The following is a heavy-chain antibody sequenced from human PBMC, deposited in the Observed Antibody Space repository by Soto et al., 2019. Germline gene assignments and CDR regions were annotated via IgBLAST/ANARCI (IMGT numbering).Heavy chain of an antibody. CDR3: ARGDATKIVVTTYYGMDV. Sequence: QVQLVQSGAEVKKPGSSVKVSCKASGGSLSNYGISWVRQSPGQGLEWMGGILPVFGTANSARQFQGRVTITADESTSIVSLDVTSLRSEDTAVDYCARGDATKIVVTTYYGMDVCGQGTTGTVAS. CDR1: GGSLSNYG. J-gene: IGHJ6*01. CDR2: ILPVFGTA. V-gene: IGHV1-69*12. D-gene: IGHD4-17*01.